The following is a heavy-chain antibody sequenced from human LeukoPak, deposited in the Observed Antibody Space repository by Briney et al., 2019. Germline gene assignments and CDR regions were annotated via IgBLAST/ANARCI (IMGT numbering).Heavy chain of an antibody. V-gene: IGHV3-15*01. CDR3: STDGEYGSGTYCDF. J-gene: IGHJ4*02. CDR2: IQSKSDGGTT. Sequence: GGSLRLSCEASGFRFNKAWMNWVRQAPGKGPEWVGRIQSKSDGGTTEYAAPVKGRFTISGDDSKNTLYLQMSSLKAEDTALYYCSTDGEYGSGTYCDFWGQGTLVTVSS. CDR1: GFRFNKAW. D-gene: IGHD3-10*01.